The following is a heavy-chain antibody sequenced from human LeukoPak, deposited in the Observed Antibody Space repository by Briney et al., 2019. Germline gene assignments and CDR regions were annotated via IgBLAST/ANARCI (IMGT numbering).Heavy chain of an antibody. J-gene: IGHJ4*02. D-gene: IGHD3-10*01. CDR2: ISGSGGST. V-gene: IGHV3-23*01. Sequence: GGSLRLSCAASGFTFSSYAMSWVRQAPGKGLEWVSAISGSGGSTYYADSVKGRFTISRDNSKNTLYLQMNSLRAEDTAVYYCASSPPGAVRGVITRDYWGQGTLVTVSS. CDR3: ASSPPGAVRGVITRDY. CDR1: GFTFSSYA.